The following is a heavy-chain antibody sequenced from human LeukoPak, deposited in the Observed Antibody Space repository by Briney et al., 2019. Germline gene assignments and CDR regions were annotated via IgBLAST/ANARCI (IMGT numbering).Heavy chain of an antibody. CDR2: MNPNSGNT. V-gene: IGHV1-8*02. Sequence: ASVKVSCKASGYTFTSYAMNWVRQAPGQGLEWMGWMNPNSGNTGYAQKFQGRVTMTRNTSISTAYMELSSLRSEDTAVYYCAGGRGDLWFGELSIDYWGQGTLVTVSS. CDR3: AGGRGDLWFGELSIDY. CDR1: GYTFTSYA. D-gene: IGHD3-10*01. J-gene: IGHJ4*02.